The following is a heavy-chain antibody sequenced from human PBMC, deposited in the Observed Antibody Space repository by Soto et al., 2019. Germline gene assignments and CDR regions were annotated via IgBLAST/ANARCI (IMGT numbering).Heavy chain of an antibody. V-gene: IGHV4-59*08. J-gene: IGHJ4*02. D-gene: IGHD6-13*01. CDR1: GGSIISYY. CDR3: ARRGSSSWYGY. Sequence: TLSLTCTVSGGSIISYYWSWIRQPPGKGLEWIGSIYYSGNTNYNPSLRSRITISIDMSKNQFSLKLTSPTAADTAVYYCARRGSSSWYGYWGQGTLVTVSS. CDR2: IYYSGNT.